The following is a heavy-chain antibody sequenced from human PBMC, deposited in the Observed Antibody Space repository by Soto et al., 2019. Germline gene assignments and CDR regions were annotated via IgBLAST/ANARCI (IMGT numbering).Heavy chain of an antibody. J-gene: IGHJ5*02. V-gene: IGHV1-3*04. CDR1: GFTFSHHS. D-gene: IGHD3-10*01. Sequence: ASVKVSCKASGFTFSHHSIHWVRQAPGQRLEWMGWISSDTGYTKYSQNFQARLTITWDSSAKTAYMELSSLQSEDTAVYYCVRGKEAGVWFDPWGQGTLVTVSS. CDR3: VRGKEAGVWFDP. CDR2: ISSDTGYT.